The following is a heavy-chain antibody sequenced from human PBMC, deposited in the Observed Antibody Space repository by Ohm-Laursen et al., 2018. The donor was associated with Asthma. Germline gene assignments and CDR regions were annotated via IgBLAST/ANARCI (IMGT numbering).Heavy chain of an antibody. J-gene: IGHJ4*02. V-gene: IGHV1-18*04. CDR3: ARVLSYYDHSSYYDRIDY. Sequence: SSVKVSRKASGYTFTNYGFSWVRQAPGQGLEWMAWISAYNGNTNYAPKFQDRVTMTTDTSTSTTYMELRGLRSDDTAVYYCARVLSYYDHSSYYDRIDYWGQGSLVTVSS. D-gene: IGHD3-22*01. CDR1: GYTFTNYG. CDR2: ISAYNGNT.